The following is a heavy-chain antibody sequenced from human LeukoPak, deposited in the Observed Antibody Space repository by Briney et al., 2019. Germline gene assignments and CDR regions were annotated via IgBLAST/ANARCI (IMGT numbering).Heavy chain of an antibody. Sequence: GGSLRLSCAASGFTLRNLYMDWVRQAPGKGLEWVGRVRNEANYYTTDYATSVKGRFTISRDDSKNSLFLQMNSLKTEDTAVYYCVRVLHGDSLDYWGEGTLVTVSS. V-gene: IGHV3-72*01. J-gene: IGHJ4*02. D-gene: IGHD4-17*01. CDR1: GFTLRNLY. CDR3: VRVLHGDSLDY. CDR2: VRNEANYYTT.